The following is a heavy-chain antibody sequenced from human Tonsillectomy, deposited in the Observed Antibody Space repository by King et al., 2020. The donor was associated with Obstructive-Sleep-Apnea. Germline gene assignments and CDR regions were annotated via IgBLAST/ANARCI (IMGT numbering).Heavy chain of an antibody. CDR2: IYYTGRT. Sequence: VQLQESGPGLVKPTETLSLACSVSGGSIRSYYWSWIRQPPGRGLECIGYIYYTGRTKYNPSLKSRVTISVDTSKNQVSLNLSSVTAADTAVYFCARGGGKYSSSWYYDYWGQGTRVTVSS. D-gene: IGHD6-13*01. CDR1: GGSIRSYY. V-gene: IGHV4-59*01. CDR3: ARGGGKYSSSWYYDY. J-gene: IGHJ4*02.